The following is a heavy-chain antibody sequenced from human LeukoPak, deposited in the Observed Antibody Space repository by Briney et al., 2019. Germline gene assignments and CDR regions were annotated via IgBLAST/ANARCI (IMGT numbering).Heavy chain of an antibody. V-gene: IGHV3-30*18. J-gene: IGHJ4*02. D-gene: IGHD3/OR15-3a*01. CDR1: AFTFRTYG. CDR2: ISYDANNK. CDR3: AKDRHPARTDGYYFDY. Sequence: GTSLRLSCAASAFTFRTYGMHWVRQAPGKGLEWVAMISYDANNKNYADSVKGRFTISRDNSKNTLFLQMDNLRPDETAVYYCAKDRHPARTDGYYFDYWGQGTLVTVSS.